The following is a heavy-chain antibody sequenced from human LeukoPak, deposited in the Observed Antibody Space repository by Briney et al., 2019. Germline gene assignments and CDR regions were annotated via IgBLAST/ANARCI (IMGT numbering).Heavy chain of an antibody. CDR3: ARGAYYYGSGSYSSQIDN. D-gene: IGHD3-10*01. CDR1: GFTFSSYN. J-gene: IGHJ4*02. CDR2: ITRSSSNI. V-gene: IGHV3-21*01. Sequence: PGGSLRLSCAASGFTFSSYNMNWVRQAPGKGLEWVSSITRSSSNIYYADSVKGRFTISRDNAQNSLYLQMNSLRAEDTAVYYCARGAYYYGSGSYSSQIDNWGQGTLVTASS.